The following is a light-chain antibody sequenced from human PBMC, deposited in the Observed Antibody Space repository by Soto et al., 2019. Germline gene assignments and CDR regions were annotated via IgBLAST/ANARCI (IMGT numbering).Light chain of an antibody. CDR1: SSDVGGYNY. J-gene: IGLJ1*01. CDR2: EVS. Sequence: QSALTQPASVSGSPGQSITISCTGTSSDVGGYNYVSWYQQHPGKAPKLMIYEVSNRPSGVSNRFSGSKSGNTASLTISGLQAEDEADYYCSSYTSSTFYVFXTRTKVTVL. CDR3: SSYTSSTFYV. V-gene: IGLV2-14*01.